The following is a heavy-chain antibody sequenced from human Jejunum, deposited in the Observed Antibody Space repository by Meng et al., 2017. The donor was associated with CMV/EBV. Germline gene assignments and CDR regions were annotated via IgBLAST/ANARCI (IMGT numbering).Heavy chain of an antibody. Sequence: ASGFTFSRSWMSWVRQAPGKGLEWVANINEDGSDEYYVDSMKGRFTISRDNAKTSLYLQLSSLRPEDTAVYYCARDPLRGALDYWGQGTLVTVSS. D-gene: IGHD3-10*01. CDR2: INEDGSDE. V-gene: IGHV3-7*01. CDR1: GFTFSRSW. J-gene: IGHJ4*02. CDR3: ARDPLRGALDY.